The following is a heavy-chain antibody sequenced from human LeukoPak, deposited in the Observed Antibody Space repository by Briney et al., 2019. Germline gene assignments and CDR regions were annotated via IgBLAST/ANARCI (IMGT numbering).Heavy chain of an antibody. Sequence: SVKVSCKASGGTFSSYAISWVRQAPGQGLEWMGGIIPIFGTANYAQKFQGRVTMTRNTSISTAYMELSSLRSEDTAVYYCARERFLTGWFDPWGQGTLVTVSS. CDR1: GGTFSSYA. CDR3: ARERFLTGWFDP. J-gene: IGHJ5*02. CDR2: IIPIFGTA. D-gene: IGHD3-3*01. V-gene: IGHV1-69*05.